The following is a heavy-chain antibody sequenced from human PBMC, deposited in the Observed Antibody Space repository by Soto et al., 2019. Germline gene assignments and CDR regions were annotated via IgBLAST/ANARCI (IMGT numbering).Heavy chain of an antibody. CDR1: GFTFTNAW. CDR3: TTWVGQQLVLGDYYYYGLDV. V-gene: IGHV3-15*07. D-gene: IGHD6-13*01. CDR2: IKSKTDGGTT. Sequence: GGSLRLSCAASGFTFTNAWMNCVRQAPGKGLEWVGRIKSKTDGGTTDYAAPVKGRFTFSRDDSKNMLYLEMNSLKIEDTAVYYCTTWVGQQLVLGDYYYYGLDVWGQGTTVTVSS. J-gene: IGHJ6*02.